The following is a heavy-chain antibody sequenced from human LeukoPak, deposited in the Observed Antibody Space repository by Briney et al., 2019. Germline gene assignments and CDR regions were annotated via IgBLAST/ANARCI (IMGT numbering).Heavy chain of an antibody. CDR3: ARPAGGSGSYYYFDY. Sequence: GASVKVSCKASGYTFTSYYMHWVRQAPGQGLEWMGIINPSGGSTSYAQKFQGRVTMTRDTSTSTVYMELSSLRSEDTPVYYCARPAGGSGSYYYFDYWGQGTLVTVSS. CDR2: INPSGGST. J-gene: IGHJ4*02. D-gene: IGHD3-10*01. V-gene: IGHV1-46*01. CDR1: GYTFTSYY.